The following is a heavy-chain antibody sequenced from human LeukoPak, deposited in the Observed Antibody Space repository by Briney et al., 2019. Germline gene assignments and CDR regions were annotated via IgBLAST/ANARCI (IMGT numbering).Heavy chain of an antibody. Sequence: NPGGSLRLSCAASGFTFSSYAMSWVRLPPGKGLEWIGEIYHSGSTNYNPFLKSRVTISVDKSQNQFSLKVTSVTAADTAVYYCARKDYGDHRGFDYWGQGTLVTVSS. CDR3: ARKDYGDHRGFDY. D-gene: IGHD4-17*01. J-gene: IGHJ4*02. V-gene: IGHV4-4*02. CDR1: GFTFSSYAM. CDR2: IYHSGST.